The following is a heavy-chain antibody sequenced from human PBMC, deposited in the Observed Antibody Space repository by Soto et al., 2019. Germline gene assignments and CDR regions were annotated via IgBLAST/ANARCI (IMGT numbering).Heavy chain of an antibody. CDR2: ISGSGIST. Sequence: DVQLLESGGGLVQPGGSLRLSCAASGFTFRSYAMSWVRQAPGKGLDWVSGISGSGISTHYADSVKGRFTVSRDNSKKTLYLQMNSLRAEDTAVYNCAKEPVGPDWYFDLWGRGTLVTVSS. J-gene: IGHJ2*01. CDR3: AKEPVGPDWYFDL. CDR1: GFTFRSYA. V-gene: IGHV3-23*01.